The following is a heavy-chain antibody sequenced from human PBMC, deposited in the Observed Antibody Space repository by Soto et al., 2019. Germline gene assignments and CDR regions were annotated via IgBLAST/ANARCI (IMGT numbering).Heavy chain of an antibody. J-gene: IGHJ3*02. Sequence: GGSLRLSCAASGFTFSDHYMDWVRQAPGKGLEWVGRTRNKANSYTTEYAASVKGRFTIARDDSKNSLYLQMNSLKTEGTAVYYCAGVCLSTSCYDAFDIWGQGTMVTVSS. CDR3: AGVCLSTSCYDAFDI. V-gene: IGHV3-72*01. CDR1: GFTFSDHY. D-gene: IGHD2-2*01. CDR2: TRNKANSYTT.